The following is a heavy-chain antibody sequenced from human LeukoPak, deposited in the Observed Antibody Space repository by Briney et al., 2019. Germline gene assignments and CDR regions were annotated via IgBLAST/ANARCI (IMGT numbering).Heavy chain of an antibody. J-gene: IGHJ6*03. Sequence: ASVKVSCKASGYTFTAHYMHWVRQAPGQGPEWMGWINFNSGGTKYAQKFQGRVTMTSDTSISTAYMELRRLRSDDTAVYYCARGTDYGDYGGTWYYYYYMDVWGKGTTVTVSS. D-gene: IGHD4-17*01. CDR3: ARGTDYGDYGGTWYYYYYMDV. V-gene: IGHV1-2*02. CDR2: INFNSGGT. CDR1: GYTFTAHY.